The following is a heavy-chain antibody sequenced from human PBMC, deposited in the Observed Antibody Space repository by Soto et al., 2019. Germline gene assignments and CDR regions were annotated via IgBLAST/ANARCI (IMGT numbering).Heavy chain of an antibody. Sequence: LRLSCAASGFTFSSYGMHWVRQAPGKGLEWVAVIWYDGSNKYYADSVKGRFTISRDNSKDTLYLQMNSLRAEDTAVYYCARDQQWLVRFYFDFWGQGTLVTVSS. V-gene: IGHV3-33*01. J-gene: IGHJ4*02. CDR1: GFTFSSYG. D-gene: IGHD6-19*01. CDR3: ARDQQWLVRFYFDF. CDR2: IWYDGSNK.